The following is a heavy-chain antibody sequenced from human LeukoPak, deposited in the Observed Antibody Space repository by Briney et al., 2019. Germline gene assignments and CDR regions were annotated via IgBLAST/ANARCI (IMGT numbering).Heavy chain of an antibody. CDR2: ISGSDGGT. D-gene: IGHD3-3*01. CDR3: ARDDLWSGSPYYFDY. CDR1: GFTFSTYA. Sequence: GGSLRLSCAAFGFTFSTYAMSWVRQAPGKGLEWVSSISGSDGGTYYADSVKGRFTISRDNAKNSLYLQMNSLRDEDTAVYYCARDDLWSGSPYYFDYWGQGTLVTVSS. J-gene: IGHJ4*02. V-gene: IGHV3-23*01.